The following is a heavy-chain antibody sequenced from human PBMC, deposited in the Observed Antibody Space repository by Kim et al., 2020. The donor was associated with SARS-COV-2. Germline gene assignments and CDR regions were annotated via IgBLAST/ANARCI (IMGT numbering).Heavy chain of an antibody. CDR2: ISASSQYT. Sequence: GGSLRLSCQASGFTFSDYYMSWIRQAPGKGLEWVSYISASSQYTKYADSVKGRFTISRDNAKNSLYLQMSSLRAEDTAVYFCARGARNYGPEEYWGQGSLVTVSS. J-gene: IGHJ4*02. CDR3: ARGARNYGPEEY. D-gene: IGHD3-16*01. V-gene: IGHV3-11*03. CDR1: GFTFSDYY.